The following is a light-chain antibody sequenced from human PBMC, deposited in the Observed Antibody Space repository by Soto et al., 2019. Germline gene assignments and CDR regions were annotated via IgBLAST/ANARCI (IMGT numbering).Light chain of an antibody. CDR1: QSVSRN. J-gene: IGKJ1*01. Sequence: EIVMTQSPATLSVSPGERATLYFSASQSVSRNLAWYQHKPGQAPRLLIYDASNRATGVPARFRGSGSGTDFTLTITSLEPEDFAVYYCQQDGTSLRGTFGPGTKVDIK. CDR2: DAS. V-gene: IGKV3D-15*01. CDR3: QQDGTSLRGT.